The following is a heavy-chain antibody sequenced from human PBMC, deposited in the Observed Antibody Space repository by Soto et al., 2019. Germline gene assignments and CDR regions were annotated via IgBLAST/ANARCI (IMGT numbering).Heavy chain of an antibody. V-gene: IGHV4-31*03. CDR1: GGSISSGGYY. CDR2: IYYSGST. J-gene: IGHJ5*02. Sequence: KSSETLSLTCTVSGGSISSGGYYWSWIRQHPGKGLEWIGYIYYSGSTYYNPSLKSRVTISVDTSKNQFSLKLSSVTAADTAVYYCARDLGYYDFWSGSPQINWFDPWGQGTLVTVSS. D-gene: IGHD3-3*01. CDR3: ARDLGYYDFWSGSPQINWFDP.